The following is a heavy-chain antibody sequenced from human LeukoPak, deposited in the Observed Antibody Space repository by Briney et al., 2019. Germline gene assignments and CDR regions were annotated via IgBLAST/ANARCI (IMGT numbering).Heavy chain of an antibody. D-gene: IGHD1-26*01. J-gene: IGHJ6*02. CDR1: DGSINSYY. V-gene: IGHV4-59*01. CDR2: IYYNGNT. Sequence: SGTLSLTCSVSDGSINSYYWNWIRRPPGKGLEWIGYIYYNGNTNYSPSLKSRVTMSVDTSKNLFSLKVSSVTAADTAVYYCARGRSNYYGMDVWGQGTTVTVSS. CDR3: ARGRSNYYGMDV.